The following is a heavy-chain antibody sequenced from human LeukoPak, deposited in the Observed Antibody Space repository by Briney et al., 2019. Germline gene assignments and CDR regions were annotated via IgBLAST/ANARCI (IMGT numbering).Heavy chain of an antibody. CDR1: EFSVGSNY. J-gene: IGHJ6*03. CDR3: ARDSVSSSWYRPNYYYMDV. D-gene: IGHD6-13*01. Sequence: GGSLRLSCAASEFSVGSNYMTWVRQAPGKGLEWVSLIYSGGSTYYADSVKGRFTISRDNSKNTLYLQMNSLRAEDTAVYYCARDSVSSSWYRPNYYYMDVWGKGTTVTVSS. CDR2: IYSGGST. V-gene: IGHV3-66*01.